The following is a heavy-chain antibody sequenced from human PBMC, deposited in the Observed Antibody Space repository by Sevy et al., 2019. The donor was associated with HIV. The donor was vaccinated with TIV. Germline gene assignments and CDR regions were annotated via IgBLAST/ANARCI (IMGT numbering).Heavy chain of an antibody. V-gene: IGHV4-39*02. CDR3: AREYGSGSYRY. D-gene: IGHD3-10*01. Sequence: SETLSLTCTVSGGSISSSSYYWGWIRQPPGKGLEWIGSIYYSGSTYYNPSLKSRVTISVDTSKNQFSLKLGSVTAADTAVYYCAREYGSGSYRYWGQGTLVTVSS. CDR2: IYYSGST. CDR1: GGSISSSSYY. J-gene: IGHJ4*02.